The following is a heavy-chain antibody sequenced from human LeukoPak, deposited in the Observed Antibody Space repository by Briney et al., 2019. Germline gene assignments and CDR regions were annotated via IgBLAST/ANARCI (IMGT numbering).Heavy chain of an antibody. D-gene: IGHD3-22*01. V-gene: IGHV4-59*08. Sequence: PSETLSLTCTVSGGSISSYYWSWIRQPPGKGLEWIGYIYYSGSTNYNPSLKSRVTISVDTSKNQFSLKLSSVTAADTAVYYCARGYYDSGGVSNTFDVWGQGTMVTVSS. CDR1: GGSISSYY. CDR3: ARGYYDSGGVSNTFDV. CDR2: IYYSGST. J-gene: IGHJ3*01.